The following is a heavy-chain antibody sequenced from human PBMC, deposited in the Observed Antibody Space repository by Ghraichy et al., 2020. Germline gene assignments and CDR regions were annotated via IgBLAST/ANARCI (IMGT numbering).Heavy chain of an antibody. Sequence: SGPTLVKPTQTLTLTCTFSGFSLTTSGMCVSWIRQPPGKALEWLARIDWDDDKYSSTSLKTRLTISKDTSKNQVVLTMTNMDPVDTATYYCAHRQGKTIFGVVTFDYWGQGTLVTVSS. D-gene: IGHD3-3*01. V-gene: IGHV2-70*12. CDR3: AHRQGKTIFGVVTFDY. J-gene: IGHJ4*02. CDR1: GFSLTTSGMC. CDR2: IDWDDDK.